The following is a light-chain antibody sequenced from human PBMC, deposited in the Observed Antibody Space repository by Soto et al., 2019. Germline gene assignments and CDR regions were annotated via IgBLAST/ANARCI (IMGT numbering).Light chain of an antibody. J-gene: IGLJ1*01. V-gene: IGLV1-40*01. CDR1: SSNIGAGYD. Sequence: QSVLTQPPSVSGAPGQRVTISCTGSSSNIGAGYDVHWYQQLPGTAPKLLIYGNSNRPSGVPDRFSGSKSGTSASLAITGLQAEDEAEYYCQSYYSSLSGSYVFGTGTKVTVL. CDR2: GNS. CDR3: QSYYSSLSGSYV.